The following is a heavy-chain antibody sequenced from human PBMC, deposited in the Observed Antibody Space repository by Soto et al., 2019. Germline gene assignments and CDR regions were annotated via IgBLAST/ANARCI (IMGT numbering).Heavy chain of an antibody. CDR3: ARVIWSGHLTSDL. D-gene: IGHD3-3*01. CDR2: ISSSSSNI. CDR1: GFTFSSNS. J-gene: IGHJ5*02. V-gene: IGHV3-48*02. Sequence: EVQVVESGGGLVQPGGSLRLSCAASGFTFSSNSMNWVRQAPGKGLEWISYISSSSSNIYADSVKGRFTISRDNAKNSLYLQMNSLRDEDTAVYYCARVIWSGHLTSDLWVQGTLVTVSS.